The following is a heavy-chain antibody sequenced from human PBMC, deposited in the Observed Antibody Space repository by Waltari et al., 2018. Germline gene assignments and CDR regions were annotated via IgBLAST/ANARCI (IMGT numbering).Heavy chain of an antibody. J-gene: IGHJ4*02. Sequence: QVQLLQSGAEVRKPGSSVRLSCSTSGGSLRGHTFSWLRQSPGRRLEWMGVFSPVFGTEIYERKFQGARTITPGDNTRIAYMELGGLTSQDTAVYFCARGYRVASSGRYYFDHWSQGTLVTVSS. CDR3: ARGYRVASSGRYYFDH. V-gene: IGHV1-69*05. CDR2: FSPVFGTE. D-gene: IGHD6-25*01. CDR1: GGSLRGHT.